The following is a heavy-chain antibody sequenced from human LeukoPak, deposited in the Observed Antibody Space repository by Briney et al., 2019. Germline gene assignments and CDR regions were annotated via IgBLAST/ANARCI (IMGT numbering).Heavy chain of an antibody. CDR2: IYSGGST. V-gene: IGHV3-53*01. J-gene: IGHJ4*02. D-gene: IGHD3-9*01. CDR1: GFSVRSNY. Sequence: GGSLRLSCAASGFSVRSNYMSWVRQAPGKGLEWVSFIYSGGSTFYSDSVKGRFTISRDNSKNILSLQMDTLRAEDTAVYYCAKFWVDYDIFTGYFYYFDHWGQGTLVTVSS. CDR3: AKFWVDYDIFTGYFYYFDH.